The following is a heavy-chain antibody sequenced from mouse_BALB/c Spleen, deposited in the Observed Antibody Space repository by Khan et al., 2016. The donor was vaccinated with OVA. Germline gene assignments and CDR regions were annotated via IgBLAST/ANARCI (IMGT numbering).Heavy chain of an antibody. Sequence: VQLQESGTELARPGASVKLSCKASGYTFTSYWMQWVKQRPGQGLEWIGAIYPGDVITRYTQKFRGKATLTAEKSSSTAYMQLSSLASEDSAVYFCVRGGITTGYFDYWGQGTTLTVAS. V-gene: IGHV1-87*01. CDR3: VRGGITTGYFDY. CDR1: GYTFTSYW. CDR2: IYPGDVIT. J-gene: IGHJ2*01. D-gene: IGHD1-1*01.